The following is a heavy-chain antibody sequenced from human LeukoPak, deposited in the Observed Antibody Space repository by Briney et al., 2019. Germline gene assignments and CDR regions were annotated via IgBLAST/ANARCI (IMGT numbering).Heavy chain of an antibody. Sequence: SVKVSCKASGGTFSSYAISWVRQAPGQGLEWMGRIIPILGIANYAQKFQGRVTITADKSTSTAYMELSSLRSEDTAVYYCARDETKYYYDSSGYFEGYYYYGMDVWGQGTTVTVSS. CDR2: IIPILGIA. V-gene: IGHV1-69*04. CDR3: ARDETKYYYDSSGYFEGYYYYGMDV. D-gene: IGHD3-22*01. CDR1: GGTFSSYA. J-gene: IGHJ6*02.